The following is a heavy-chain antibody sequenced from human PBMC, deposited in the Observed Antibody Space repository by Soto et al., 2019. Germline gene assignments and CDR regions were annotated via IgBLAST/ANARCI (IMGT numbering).Heavy chain of an antibody. J-gene: IGHJ6*02. CDR2: IIPIFGTA. Sequence: SAKVSCKASGGTFSSYAISWVRQAPGQGLEWMGGIIPIFGTANYAQKFQGRVTITADKSTSTAYMEVSSLRSEDTAVYYCARGRANYYYGMDVWGQGTTVTVSS. CDR1: GGTFSSYA. D-gene: IGHD5-12*01. CDR3: ARGRANYYYGMDV. V-gene: IGHV1-69*06.